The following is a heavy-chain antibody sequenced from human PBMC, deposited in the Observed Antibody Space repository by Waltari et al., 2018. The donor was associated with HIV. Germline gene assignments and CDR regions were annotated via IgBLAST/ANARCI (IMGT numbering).Heavy chain of an antibody. CDR1: GFTFISYS. CDR3: ARDPRRDPTLYYFDY. D-gene: IGHD1-26*01. V-gene: IGHV3-21*01. CDR2: ISSSSSYI. J-gene: IGHJ4*02. Sequence: EVQLVESGGGLVKSGGSLRLSCAASGFTFISYSMNWVRQAPGKGLEWVSSISSSSSYIYYADSVKGRFTISRDNAKNSLYLQMNSLRAEDTAVYYCARDPRRDPTLYYFDYWGQGTLVTVSS.